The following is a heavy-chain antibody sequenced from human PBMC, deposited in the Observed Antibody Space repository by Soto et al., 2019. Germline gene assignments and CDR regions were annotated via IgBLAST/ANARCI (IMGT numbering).Heavy chain of an antibody. CDR2: ISYDGSNK. J-gene: IGHJ6*02. D-gene: IGHD4-17*01. Sequence: GGSLRLSCAASGFTFSSYGMHWVRQAPGKGLGWVAVISYDGSNKYYADSVKGRFTISRDNSKNTLYLQMNSLRAEDTAVYYCAKALLRSIHYYGMDVWGQGTTVTVSS. CDR3: AKALLRSIHYYGMDV. V-gene: IGHV3-30*18. CDR1: GFTFSSYG.